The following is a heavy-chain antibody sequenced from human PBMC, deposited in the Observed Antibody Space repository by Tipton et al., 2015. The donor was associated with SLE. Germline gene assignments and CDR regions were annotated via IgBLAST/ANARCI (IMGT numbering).Heavy chain of an antibody. Sequence: TLSLTCAIYGGSLSGHNWRWTWVRQAPGQGLEWIGETSNRGVSDHNPSLKSRLTLSLDTSKKRLSLQLTSVTAADTAVYYCARHSGYYGLDVWGQGTTVTVSS. CDR2: TSNRGVS. J-gene: IGHJ6*02. D-gene: IGHD6-19*01. CDR3: ARHSGYYGLDV. V-gene: IGHV4-34*01. CDR1: GGSLSGHN.